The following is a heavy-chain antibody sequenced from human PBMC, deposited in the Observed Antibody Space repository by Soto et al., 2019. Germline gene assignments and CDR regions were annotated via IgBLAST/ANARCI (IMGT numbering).Heavy chain of an antibody. V-gene: IGHV4-39*01. D-gene: IGHD3-10*01. Sequence: QLQLQESGPGLVKPSETLSLTCTVSGGSISSSSYCWGWIRQPPGKGLEWIGSVYYSGSTYYNPSLKRRVTIALDTSKSQFSLKLSSVTAADTAVYDGARRLPRPGSKYNWFDPWGQGTLVTVSS. J-gene: IGHJ5*02. CDR3: ARRLPRPGSKYNWFDP. CDR2: VYYSGST. CDR1: GGSISSSSYC.